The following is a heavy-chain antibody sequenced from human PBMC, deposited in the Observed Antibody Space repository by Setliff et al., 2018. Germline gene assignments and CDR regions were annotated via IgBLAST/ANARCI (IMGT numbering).Heavy chain of an antibody. V-gene: IGHV3-11*01. CDR2: ISNDAYTI. D-gene: IGHD3-22*01. CDR3: ARVHYETSTYSPTLFDH. Sequence: PGGSLRLSCAASGFSFSDYYMMWIRQAPGKGLEWVSYISNDAYTIHYADSMKGRLTISRDNSKNSAFLQMNSLRVEDTAVYYCARVHYETSTYSPTLFDHWGQGALVTSPQ. CDR1: GFSFSDYY. J-gene: IGHJ4*02.